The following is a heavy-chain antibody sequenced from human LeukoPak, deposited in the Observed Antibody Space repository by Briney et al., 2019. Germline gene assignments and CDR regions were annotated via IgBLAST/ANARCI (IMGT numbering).Heavy chain of an antibody. CDR1: GYTFTSYD. CDR2: MNPNSGNT. D-gene: IGHD6-19*01. CDR3: ARGRSSGWYARGDY. Sequence: ASVKVSCKASGYTFTSYDINWVRQATGQGLEWMGWMNPNSGNTGYAQKFQGRVTMTRNTSISTAYMELSSLRSEDTAVYYCARGRSSGWYARGDYWGQGTLVTVSS. J-gene: IGHJ4*02. V-gene: IGHV1-8*01.